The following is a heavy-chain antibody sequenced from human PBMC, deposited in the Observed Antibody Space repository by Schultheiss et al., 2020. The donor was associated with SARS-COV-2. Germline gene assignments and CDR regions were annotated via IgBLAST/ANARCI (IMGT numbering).Heavy chain of an antibody. CDR2: IYYSGST. CDR1: GGSISSYY. CDR3: ARVGDSRSYRYFNV. V-gene: IGHV4-59*08. J-gene: IGHJ4*02. Sequence: SETLSLTCSVSGGSISSYYWSWIRQHPGKGLEWIGYIYYSGSTYYNPSLKSRVTISVDTSKSQFSLHLSSVTAADTAVYYCARVGDSRSYRYFNVWGQGTLVTVSS. D-gene: IGHD3-22*01.